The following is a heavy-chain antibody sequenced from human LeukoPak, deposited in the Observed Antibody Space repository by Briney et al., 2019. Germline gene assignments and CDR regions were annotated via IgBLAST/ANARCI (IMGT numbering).Heavy chain of an antibody. CDR2: IRSSGST. J-gene: IGHJ4*02. V-gene: IGHV4-59*01. CDR1: GGFINTNY. CDR3: ARDVTPATL. Sequence: SETLSLTCTVSGGFINTNYWSWIRQPPGKGLEWIGYIRSSGSTNYNPSLKSRVTISMDTSKNQFSLQRSSVTAADTAVYYCARDVTPATLWGQRTLVTVSS. D-gene: IGHD3-16*01.